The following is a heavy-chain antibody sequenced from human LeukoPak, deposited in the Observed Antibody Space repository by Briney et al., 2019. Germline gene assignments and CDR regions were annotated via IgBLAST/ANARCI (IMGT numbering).Heavy chain of an antibody. CDR3: ARAKGIVGATKGYFDY. Sequence: SGTLSLTCTVSGGSISSYYWSWIRQPPGKGLEWIGYIYYSGSTNYNPSLKSRVTISVDTSKNQFSLKLSSVTAADTAVYYCARAKGIVGATKGYFDYWGQGTLVTVSS. CDR1: GGSISSYY. J-gene: IGHJ4*02. D-gene: IGHD1-26*01. V-gene: IGHV4-59*01. CDR2: IYYSGST.